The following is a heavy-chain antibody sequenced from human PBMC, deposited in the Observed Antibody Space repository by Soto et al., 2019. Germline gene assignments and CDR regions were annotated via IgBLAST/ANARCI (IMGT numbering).Heavy chain of an antibody. D-gene: IGHD3-22*01. V-gene: IGHV3-7*01. CDR2: IKQDGSEK. J-gene: IGHJ6*02. CDR1: GFTFSSYW. Sequence: GGSLRLSCAASGFTFSSYWMSWIRQAPGKGLEWVANIKQDGSEKYYVDSVKGRFTISRDNAKNSLYLQMNSLRAEDPAVYDCARGWYYDDSSGARSSAYYYHGLDVWGQGTTVTVSS. CDR3: ARGWYYDDSSGARSSAYYYHGLDV.